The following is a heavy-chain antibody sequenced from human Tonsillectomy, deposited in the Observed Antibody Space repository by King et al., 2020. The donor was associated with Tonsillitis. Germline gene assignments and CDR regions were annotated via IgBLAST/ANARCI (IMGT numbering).Heavy chain of an antibody. Sequence: VQLVESGGGLVQPGGSLRLSCAASGFTFRTYGMTWVRQAPGKGLEWVSSISSSGGSTYYADSVKGRFTISRDNSKNTLYLQMNSLRAEDTAVFYCAKRQTTGPRGGDFDYWGQGTLVTVSS. CDR3: AKRQTTGPRGGDFDY. V-gene: IGHV3-23*04. D-gene: IGHD4-17*01. CDR1: GFTFRTYG. CDR2: ISSSGGST. J-gene: IGHJ4*02.